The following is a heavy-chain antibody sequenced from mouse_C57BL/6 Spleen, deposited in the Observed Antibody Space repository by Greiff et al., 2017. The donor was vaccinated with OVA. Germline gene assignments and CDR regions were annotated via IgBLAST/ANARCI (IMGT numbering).Heavy chain of an antibody. D-gene: IGHD1-1*01. Sequence: QVHVKQPGAELVMPGASVKLSCKASGYTFTSYWMHWVKQRPGQGLEWIGEIDPSDSYTNYNQKFKGKSTLTVDKSSSTAYMQLSSLTSEDSAVYYCARTGDYGSSYSYWYFDVWGTGTTVTVSS. J-gene: IGHJ1*03. V-gene: IGHV1-69*01. CDR3: ARTGDYGSSYSYWYFDV. CDR1: GYTFTSYW. CDR2: IDPSDSYT.